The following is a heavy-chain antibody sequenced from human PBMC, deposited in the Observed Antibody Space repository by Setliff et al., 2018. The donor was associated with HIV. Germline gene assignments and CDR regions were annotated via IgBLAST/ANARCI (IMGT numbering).Heavy chain of an antibody. CDR1: GFTFSDHY. CDR3: AKEGTHDYGDYYYYYYMDV. V-gene: IGHV3-72*01. J-gene: IGHJ6*03. CDR2: SRNKANSYTT. D-gene: IGHD4-17*01. Sequence: GGSLRLSCAASGFTFSDHYMDWVRQAPGKGLEWVGRSRNKANSYTTEYAASVKGRFTISRDDSKNSLYLQMNSLRAEDTAVYYCAKEGTHDYGDYYYYYYMDVWGKGTTVTVSS.